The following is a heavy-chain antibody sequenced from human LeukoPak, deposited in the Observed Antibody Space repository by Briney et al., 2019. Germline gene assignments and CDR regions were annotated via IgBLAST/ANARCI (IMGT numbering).Heavy chain of an antibody. V-gene: IGHV1-2*02. J-gene: IGHJ5*02. CDR2: INPNSGGT. D-gene: IGHD2-2*01. CDR3: ARDIGDIVVVPAAFMGFDP. Sequence: GASVKVSCKASGYTFTGYYMHWVRQAPGQGLEWMGWINPNSGGTNYAQKFQGRVTMTRDTSISTAYMELSRPRSDDTAVYYCARDIGDIVVVPAAFMGFDPWGQGTLVTVSS. CDR1: GYTFTGYY.